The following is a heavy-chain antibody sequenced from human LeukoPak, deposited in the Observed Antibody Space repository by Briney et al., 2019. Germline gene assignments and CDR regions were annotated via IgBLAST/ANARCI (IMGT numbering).Heavy chain of an antibody. Sequence: GGSLRLSCAASGFTFSDYYMSWIRQAPGKGLEWVSYISSSGSTIYYADSVKGRFTISRDNAKTSLYLQMNSLRAEDTAVYYCARDATYYYGSGSYYSDAFDIWGQGTMVTVSS. CDR2: ISSSGSTI. V-gene: IGHV3-11*01. J-gene: IGHJ3*02. CDR1: GFTFSDYY. CDR3: ARDATYYYGSGSYYSDAFDI. D-gene: IGHD3-10*01.